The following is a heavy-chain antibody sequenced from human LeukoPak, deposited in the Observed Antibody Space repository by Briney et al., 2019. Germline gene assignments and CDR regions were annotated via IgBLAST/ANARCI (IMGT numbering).Heavy chain of an antibody. Sequence: SETLSLTCTVSGGSISSYYWSWIRQPPGKGMEWIGYSYYSGSADYNPSLKSRVTISVDTSKNQFSLRLRSVTAADTAVYYCASGYDWFDPWGQGTLVTVSS. CDR2: SYYSGSA. V-gene: IGHV4-59*08. D-gene: IGHD6-13*01. J-gene: IGHJ5*02. CDR1: GGSISSYY. CDR3: ASGYDWFDP.